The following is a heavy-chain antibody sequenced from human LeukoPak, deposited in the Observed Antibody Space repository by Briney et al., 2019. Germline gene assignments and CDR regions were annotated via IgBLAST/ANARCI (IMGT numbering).Heavy chain of an antibody. CDR2: IRYDGSNK. Sequence: GGSLRLSCVASGFTFSSYGMHWVRQAPGKGLEWVAFIRYDGSNKYYADSVKGRFTISRDNSKNTLYLQMNSLRAEDTAVYYCAAGSESYDSRGYPYYFDYWGQGTLVTVSS. J-gene: IGHJ4*02. D-gene: IGHD3-22*01. CDR3: AAGSESYDSRGYPYYFDY. CDR1: GFTFSSYG. V-gene: IGHV3-30*02.